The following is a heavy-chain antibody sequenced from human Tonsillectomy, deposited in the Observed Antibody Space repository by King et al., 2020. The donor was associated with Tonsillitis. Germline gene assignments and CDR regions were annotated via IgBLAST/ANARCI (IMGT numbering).Heavy chain of an antibody. V-gene: IGHV3-23*04. CDR2: ISGSAGDT. D-gene: IGHD3-22*01. CDR3: AKSQVVTFDY. CDR1: GFTFSDYA. J-gene: IGHJ4*02. Sequence: QLVQSGGGLVQSGGSLRLSCAASGFTFSDYAMSWVRQAPGKGLEWVSTISGSAGDTYYADSVKGRFTISRDNSKNTLSLQLNSLRAEDTAVYYCAKSQVVTFDYWGQGTLVTVSS.